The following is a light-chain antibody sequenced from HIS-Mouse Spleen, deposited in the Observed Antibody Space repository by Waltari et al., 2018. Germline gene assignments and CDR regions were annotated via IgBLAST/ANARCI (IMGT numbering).Light chain of an antibody. CDR3: AAWDDSLSGPV. CDR1: SSNIGSNY. V-gene: IGLV1-47*01. CDR2: RNN. Sequence: QSVLTQPPSASGTPGQRVTISCSGSSSNIGSNYVYWYQQLPGTAPKLLTYRNNHRPSVVPDRVSGSKSGTSASLAIRGLRSEDEADYYCAAWDDSLSGPVFGGGTKLTVL. J-gene: IGLJ3*02.